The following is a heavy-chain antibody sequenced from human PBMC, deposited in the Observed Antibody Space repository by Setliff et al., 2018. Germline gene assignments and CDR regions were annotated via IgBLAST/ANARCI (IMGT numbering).Heavy chain of an antibody. Sequence: ASVKVSCKASGYTFTSYGISWVRRAPGQGLEWMGWISAYNGNTNYAQKLQGRVTMTTDTSTSTAYMELRSLRSDDTAVYYCARGPSNYDLLTGCDCWGQGTLVTVSS. CDR1: GYTFTSYG. CDR3: ARGPSNYDLLTGCDC. CDR2: ISAYNGNT. D-gene: IGHD3-9*01. V-gene: IGHV1-18*01. J-gene: IGHJ4*02.